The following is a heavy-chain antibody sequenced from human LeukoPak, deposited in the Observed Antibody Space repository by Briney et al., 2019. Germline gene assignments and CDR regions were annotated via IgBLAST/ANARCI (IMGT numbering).Heavy chain of an antibody. CDR3: ARAGYCSSTSCYGEDYYYYYGMDV. CDR1: VYTFTNYG. Sequence: GASVNVSCKASVYTFTNYGISWVRQAPGQGLEWMGWISAYNGNTNYAQKLQGRVTMTTDTSTSTAYMELRSLRSDDTAVYYCARAGYCSSTSCYGEDYYYYYGMDVWGQGTTVTVSS. V-gene: IGHV1-18*01. J-gene: IGHJ6*02. D-gene: IGHD2-2*01. CDR2: ISAYNGNT.